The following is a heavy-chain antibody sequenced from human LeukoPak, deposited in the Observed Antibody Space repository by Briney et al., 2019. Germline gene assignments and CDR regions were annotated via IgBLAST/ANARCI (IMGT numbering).Heavy chain of an antibody. J-gene: IGHJ4*02. CDR3: ARVKGWLHQYYFDY. CDR2: IYTSGST. Sequence: SQTLSLTCTVSGGSISSGSYYWSWIRQPAGKGLEWIGRIYTSGSTNYNPSLKSRVTISVDTSKNQFSLKLSSVTAADTAVYYCARVKGWLHQYYFDYWGQGTLVTVSS. V-gene: IGHV4-61*02. CDR1: GGSISSGSYY. D-gene: IGHD5-24*01.